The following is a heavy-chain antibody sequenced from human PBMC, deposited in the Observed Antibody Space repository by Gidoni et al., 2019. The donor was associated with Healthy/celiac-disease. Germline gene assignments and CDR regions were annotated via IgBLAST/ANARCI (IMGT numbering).Heavy chain of an antibody. V-gene: IGHV4-31*03. CDR1: GGSISSGGYY. D-gene: IGHD3-3*01. Sequence: QVQLQESGPGLVKPSQTLSLTCTVSGGSISSGGYYWSWIRQHPGKGLDWIGYIYYSGSPYYNPALKSRVTISVDTSKNQFSLKLSSVTAADTAVYYCARGNLIAPIFGVVIISSWFDPWGQGTLVTVSS. J-gene: IGHJ5*02. CDR2: IYYSGSP. CDR3: ARGNLIAPIFGVVIISSWFDP.